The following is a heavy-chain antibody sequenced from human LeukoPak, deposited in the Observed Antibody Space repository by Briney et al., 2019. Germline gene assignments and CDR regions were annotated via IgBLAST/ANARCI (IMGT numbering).Heavy chain of an antibody. CDR1: GFTFSRYG. CDR2: LSYSGTNK. CDR3: AKDYCGGDCYSGWYFDL. D-gene: IGHD2-21*02. J-gene: IGHJ2*01. V-gene: IGHV3-30*18. Sequence: GGSLRLSCAASGFTFSRYGMHWVRQAPGKGLEWVAVLSYSGTNKYYTDSVKGRFTISRDNAKNSLYLQMNSLRAEDTALYYCAKDYCGGDCYSGWYFDLWGRGTLVTVSS.